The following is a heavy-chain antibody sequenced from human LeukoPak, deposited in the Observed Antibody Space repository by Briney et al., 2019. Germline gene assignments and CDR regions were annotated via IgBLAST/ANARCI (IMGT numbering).Heavy chain of an antibody. V-gene: IGHV4-30-2*01. CDR3: ARVAAAGHIDY. D-gene: IGHD6-13*01. CDR1: GGSLSSGGYS. Sequence: PSQTLSLTCAVSGGSLSSGGYSWSWIRQPPGTGLEWIGYIYHSGSAYYNPSLKSRVTISVDRSKNQFSLKLSSVTAADTAVYYCARVAAAGHIDYWGQGTLVTVSS. J-gene: IGHJ4*02. CDR2: IYHSGSA.